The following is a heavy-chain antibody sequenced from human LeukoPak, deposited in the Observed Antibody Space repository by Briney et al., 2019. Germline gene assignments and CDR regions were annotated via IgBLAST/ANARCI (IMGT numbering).Heavy chain of an antibody. V-gene: IGHV3-66*02. J-gene: IGHJ4*02. CDR3: ARAATSGSYSFDY. CDR2: IYSGGST. CDR1: GFTVSSNY. Sequence: GGPLRLSCAASGFTVSSNYMSWVRQAPGKGLEWVSVIYSGGSTYYADSVKGRSTISRDNSKNTLYLQMNSLRTEDTAVYYCARAATSGSYSFDYWGQGTLVTVSS. D-gene: IGHD1-26*01.